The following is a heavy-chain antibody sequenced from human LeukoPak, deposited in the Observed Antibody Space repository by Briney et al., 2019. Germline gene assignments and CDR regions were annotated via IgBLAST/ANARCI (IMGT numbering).Heavy chain of an antibody. D-gene: IGHD6-6*01. CDR1: GYTFTSID. V-gene: IGHV1-18*01. CDR3: TRYHPDRVVHFYFIDV. Sequence: ATEKVFCRASGYTFTSIDISWVRQAPGQGLEWMGWISAYSSNTNYAQKLQRRVTMTTDTYTSTAHRDQWTVTSDPAALFFSTRYHPDRVVHFYFIDVWGRGTTVTVSS. J-gene: IGHJ6*03. CDR2: ISAYSSNT.